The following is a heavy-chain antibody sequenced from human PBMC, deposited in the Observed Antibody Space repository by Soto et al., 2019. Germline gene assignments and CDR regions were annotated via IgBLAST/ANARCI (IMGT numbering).Heavy chain of an antibody. CDR1: GGSISSYY. J-gene: IGHJ3*02. CDR2: IYYSGST. CDR3: ARSERTYDYIWGSYRPDAFDI. Sequence: SETLSLTCTVSGGSISSYYWSWIRQPPGKGLEWIEYIYYSGSTNYNPSLKSRVTISVDTSKNQFSLKLSSVTAADTAVYYCARSERTYDYIWGSYRPDAFDIWGQGTMVTVSS. V-gene: IGHV4-59*01. D-gene: IGHD3-16*02.